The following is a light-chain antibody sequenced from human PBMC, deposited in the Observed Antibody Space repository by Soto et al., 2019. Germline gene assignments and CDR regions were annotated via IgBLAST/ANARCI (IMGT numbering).Light chain of an antibody. CDR2: DAS. CDR1: QSICSW. Sequence: DIQMTQSPSTLSASVGDRVTITCRASQSICSWLAWYQQRPGTAPNLLVYDASSLESGVPSRFSGSGSGTEFTLTISSLQPEDFATYYCQQYNAFSSSVTFGPGTKVEIK. V-gene: IGKV1-5*01. J-gene: IGKJ3*01. CDR3: QQYNAFSSSVT.